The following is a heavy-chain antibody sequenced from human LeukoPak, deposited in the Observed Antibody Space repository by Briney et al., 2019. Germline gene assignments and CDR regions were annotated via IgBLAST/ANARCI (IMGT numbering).Heavy chain of an antibody. J-gene: IGHJ4*02. CDR1: GYSFSDYY. CDR2: INPDSGGT. V-gene: IGHV1-2*02. CDR3: ARSSRYDIWTGYPY. Sequence: ASVKVSCKASGYSFSDYYIHWVRQAPGQGLEWMGCINPDSGGTNYAQKFQGRVTMTRDTSISTAYMELSRLRSDDTAVYYCARSSRYDIWTGYPYWGQGTLVTVSP. D-gene: IGHD3-9*01.